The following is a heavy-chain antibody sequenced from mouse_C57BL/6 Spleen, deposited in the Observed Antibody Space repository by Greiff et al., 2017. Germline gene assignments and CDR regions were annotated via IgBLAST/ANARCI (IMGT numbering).Heavy chain of an antibody. D-gene: IGHD2-3*01. CDR2: ISDGGSYT. J-gene: IGHJ2*01. CDR1: GFTFSSYA. CDR3: ARDQGDGYFLDY. Sequence: EVKLVESGGGLVKPGGSLKLSCAASGFTFSSYAMSWVRQTPEKRLEWVATISDGGSYTYYPDNVKGRFTISRDNAKNNLYLQMSHLKSEDTAMYYCARDQGDGYFLDYWGQGTTLTVSS. V-gene: IGHV5-4*01.